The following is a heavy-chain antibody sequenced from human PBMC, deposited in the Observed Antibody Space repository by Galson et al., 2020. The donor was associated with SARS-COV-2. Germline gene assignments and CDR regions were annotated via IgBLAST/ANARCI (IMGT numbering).Heavy chain of an antibody. CDR1: GYTFTSNY. CDR3: ARGVNLRYFDWLLYEVDY. J-gene: IGHJ4*02. Sequence: ASVKVSCKASGYTFTSNYMHWVRQAPGQGLEWMGIINPSGGSTSYAQKFQGRVTMTRDTSTSTVYMELSSLRSEDTAVYYCARGVNLRYFDWLLYEVDYWGQGTLVTVSS. D-gene: IGHD3-9*01. CDR2: INPSGGST. V-gene: IGHV1-46*03.